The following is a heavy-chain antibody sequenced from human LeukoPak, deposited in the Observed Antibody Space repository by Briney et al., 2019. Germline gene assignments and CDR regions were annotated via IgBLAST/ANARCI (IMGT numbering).Heavy chain of an antibody. D-gene: IGHD6-6*01. V-gene: IGHV3-21*01. CDR2: ISSSSYI. Sequence: GGSLRLSCAASGFTFSSYSMNWVRQAPGKGLEWVSSISSSSYIYYADSVKGRFTISRDNAKNSLFLQMNSLRAEDTAVYYCARDRFSLAVLGYWGQGTLVTVSS. CDR3: ARDRFSLAVLGY. J-gene: IGHJ4*02. CDR1: GFTFSSYS.